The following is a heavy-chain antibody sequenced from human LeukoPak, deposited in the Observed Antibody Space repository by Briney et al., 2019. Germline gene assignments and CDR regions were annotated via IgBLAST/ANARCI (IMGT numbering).Heavy chain of an antibody. D-gene: IGHD6-19*01. CDR3: ATKGAGTARYFDY. CDR2: ISGGGSNK. J-gene: IGHJ4*02. V-gene: IGHV3-23*01. Sequence: GRSLRLSCAASEFTFSNYAMSWVRQAPGKGLEWVSAISGGGSNKYYADSVKGRFTISRDNSKNTLYLQMNSLRAEDTAVYYCATKGAGTARYFDYWGQGTRVTVSS. CDR1: EFTFSNYA.